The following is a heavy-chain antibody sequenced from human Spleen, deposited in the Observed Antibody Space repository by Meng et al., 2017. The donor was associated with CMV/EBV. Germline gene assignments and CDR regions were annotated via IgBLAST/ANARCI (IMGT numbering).Heavy chain of an antibody. CDR2: IWYDGSNK. CDR3: AKDQGIAAAGTRGYFDY. D-gene: IGHD6-13*01. CDR1: GFTFSSYG. J-gene: IGHJ4*02. V-gene: IGHV3-33*06. Sequence: LSLTCAASGFTFSSYGMHWVRQAPGKGLEWVAVIWYDGSNKYYADSVKGRFTISRDNSKNTLYLQMNSLRAEDTAVYYCAKDQGIAAAGTRGYFDYWGQGTLVTVSS.